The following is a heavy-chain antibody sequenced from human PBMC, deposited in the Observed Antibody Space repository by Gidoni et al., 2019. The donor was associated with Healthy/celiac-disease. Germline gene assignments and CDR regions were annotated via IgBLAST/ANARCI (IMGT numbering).Heavy chain of an antibody. CDR1: GGSFSGYY. V-gene: IGHV4-34*01. D-gene: IGHD3-3*01. J-gene: IGHJ5*02. Sequence: QVQLQQWGAGLLKPSETLSLTCAVYGGSFSGYYWRWIRQPPGKGLEWIGEINHSGSTNYNPSLKSRVTISVDTSKNQFSLKLSSVTAADTAVYYCARGRRYDFWSGYSPRVSWFDPWGQGTLVTVSS. CDR2: INHSGST. CDR3: ARGRRYDFWSGYSPRVSWFDP.